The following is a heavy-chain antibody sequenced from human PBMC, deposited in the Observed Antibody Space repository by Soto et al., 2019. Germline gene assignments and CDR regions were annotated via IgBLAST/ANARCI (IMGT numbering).Heavy chain of an antibody. Sequence: EARLLESGGGLIQPGGSLRLSCEASGFNFGAYAMSWVRQAPGKGLEWVSGISGSSSGTYYTDSVKGRFTISRDNSKKTLYLQMNSLRAEDTAVYYCATGRGGRSEDWGQGTLVTVSS. CDR2: ISGSSSGT. D-gene: IGHD3-3*01. J-gene: IGHJ4*02. CDR1: GFNFGAYA. V-gene: IGHV3-23*01. CDR3: ATGRGGRSED.